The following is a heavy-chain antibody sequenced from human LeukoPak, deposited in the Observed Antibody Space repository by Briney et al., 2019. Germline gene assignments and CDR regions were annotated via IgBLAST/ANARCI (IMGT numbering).Heavy chain of an antibody. J-gene: IGHJ4*02. V-gene: IGHV3-30*02. CDR3: AKGLDGSNYYIFDY. CDR1: GFTFSSYG. Sequence: GGSLRLSCAASGFTFSSYGMRWVRQAPGKGLEWVAFIRYDGSNKYYADSVKGRFTISRDNSKNTLYLQMNSLRAEDTAVYYCAKGLDGSNYYIFDYWGQGTLVTVSS. D-gene: IGHD3-22*01. CDR2: IRYDGSNK.